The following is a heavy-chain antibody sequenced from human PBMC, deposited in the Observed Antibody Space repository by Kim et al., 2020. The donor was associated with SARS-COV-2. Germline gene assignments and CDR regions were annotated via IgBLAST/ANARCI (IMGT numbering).Heavy chain of an antibody. J-gene: IGHJ4*02. CDR1: GGSISSGGYY. V-gene: IGHV4-31*03. CDR2: IYYSGST. Sequence: SETLSLTCTVSGGSISSGGYYWSWIRQHPGKGLEWIGYIYYSGSTYYNPSLKSRVTISVDTSKNQFSLKLSSVTAADTGVYYCARAPRRIITIFGVVTHFDYGGQGTLVTVSS. D-gene: IGHD3-3*01. CDR3: ARAPRRIITIFGVVTHFDY.